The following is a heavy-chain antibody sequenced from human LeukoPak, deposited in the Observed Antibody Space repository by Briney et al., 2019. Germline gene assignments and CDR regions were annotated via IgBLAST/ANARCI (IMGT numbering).Heavy chain of an antibody. D-gene: IGHD3-22*01. CDR1: GFTVSSNY. Sequence: GGSLRLSCAASGFTVSSNYMSWVRQAPGKGLEWVSVIYSGGSTYYADSVKGRFTISRDNSKNTLYLQMNSLRAEDTAVYYCARESLDSSGYYDYWGQGTLVTVSS. CDR3: ARESLDSSGYYDY. J-gene: IGHJ4*02. CDR2: IYSGGST. V-gene: IGHV3-53*01.